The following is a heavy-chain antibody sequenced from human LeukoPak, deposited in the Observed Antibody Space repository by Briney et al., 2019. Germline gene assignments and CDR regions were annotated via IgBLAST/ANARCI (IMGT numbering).Heavy chain of an antibody. CDR3: ATFQYAGNAGGSVGY. CDR1: GFTFDDYA. J-gene: IGHJ4*02. CDR2: ISWNSGSI. Sequence: GGSLRLSCAASGFTFDDYAMHWVRQAPGKGLEWVSGISWNSGSIGYADSVKGRFTISRDNSKNTVYLQMNSLRAEDTAVYYCATFQYAGNAGGSVGYWGQGTLVTVSS. D-gene: IGHD4-23*01. V-gene: IGHV3-9*01.